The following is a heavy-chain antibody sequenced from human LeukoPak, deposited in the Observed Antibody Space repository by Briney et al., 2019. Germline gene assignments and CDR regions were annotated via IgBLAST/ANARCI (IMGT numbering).Heavy chain of an antibody. Sequence: GESLKISCQGSGYSFTRNWIGWVRQMPGKGLEWMGIIYPGDSDTRYSPSFQGQVTISADKSISTAYLQWSTLKASDTAMYYCARLYSGYDSYFDYWGQGTLVTVSS. CDR1: GYSFTRNW. D-gene: IGHD5-12*01. V-gene: IGHV5-51*01. J-gene: IGHJ4*02. CDR2: IYPGDSDT. CDR3: ARLYSGYDSYFDY.